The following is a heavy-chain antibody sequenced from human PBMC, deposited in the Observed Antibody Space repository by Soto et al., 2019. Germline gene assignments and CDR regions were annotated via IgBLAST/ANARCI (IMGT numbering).Heavy chain of an antibody. CDR2: ISYDGSNK. V-gene: IGHV3-30*18. CDR3: AKERIAAAGVPLFDY. D-gene: IGHD6-13*01. J-gene: IGHJ4*02. Sequence: VQLLESGGGLVQPGGSLRLSCAASGFSFSKYAMIWVRQAPGKGQEWVAVISYDGSNKYYADSVKGRFTISRDNSKNTLYLQMNSLRAEDTAVYYCAKERIAAAGVPLFDYWGQGTLVTVSS. CDR1: GFSFSKYA.